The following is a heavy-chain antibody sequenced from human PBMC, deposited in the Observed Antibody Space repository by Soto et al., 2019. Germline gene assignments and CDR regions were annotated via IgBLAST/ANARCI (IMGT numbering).Heavy chain of an antibody. Sequence: QVQLIQSEAEVKKPGSSVRVSCTASGDIFGSHGFSWVRQGPGQRLEWVGGFIPIFRTLTYTEKFQARVRIAADESTNTVYLDLSSLTAEDTAVYYCVRDRRIYYSDPHDEFVASDYEVWGQGTMVSVSS. J-gene: IGHJ3*01. V-gene: IGHV1-69*01. CDR3: VRDRRIYYSDPHDEFVASDYEV. CDR2: FIPIFRTL. CDR1: GDIFGSHG. D-gene: IGHD3-22*01.